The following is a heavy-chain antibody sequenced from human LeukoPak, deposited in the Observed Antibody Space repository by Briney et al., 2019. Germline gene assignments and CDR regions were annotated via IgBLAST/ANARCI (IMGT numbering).Heavy chain of an antibody. CDR2: IYSGGST. CDR3: ARDSHYYGSGSYANLLFNY. CDR1: GFTVSSNY. V-gene: IGHV3-66*01. D-gene: IGHD3-10*01. J-gene: IGHJ4*02. Sequence: PGGSLRLSCAASGFTVSSNYMSWVRQAPGKGLEWVSVIYSGGSTDYADSVKGRFTISRDNSKNTLYLQMNSLRAEDTAVYYCARDSHYYGSGSYANLLFNYWGQGTLVTVSS.